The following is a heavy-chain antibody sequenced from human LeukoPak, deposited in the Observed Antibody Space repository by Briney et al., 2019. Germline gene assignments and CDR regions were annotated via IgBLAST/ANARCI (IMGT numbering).Heavy chain of an antibody. CDR3: IAFGELREFDY. V-gene: IGHV1-8*01. J-gene: IGHJ4*02. Sequence: ASVKVSCKASGYTFTSYDINWVRQATGQGLEWMGWMNPNSGNTGYAQKLQGRVTMTRNTSMSTAYMELSSLRSEDTAVYYCIAFGELREFDYWGQGTLVTVSS. CDR2: MNPNSGNT. CDR1: GYTFTSYD. D-gene: IGHD1-7*01.